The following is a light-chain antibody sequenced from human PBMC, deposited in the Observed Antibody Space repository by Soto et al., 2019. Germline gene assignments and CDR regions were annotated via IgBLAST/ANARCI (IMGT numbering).Light chain of an antibody. Sequence: EIVFTQSPATTSLSPGHRAPCSCGASQSVGSFLAWYQQKPGQAPRLLISGASTRATGVPTRFSGSGSGAEFTLTINSLQSEDFAVYYCQHCNNWPLTFGEGTKVDIK. CDR3: QHCNNWPLT. CDR1: QSVGSF. J-gene: IGKJ4*01. V-gene: IGKV3-15*01. CDR2: GAS.